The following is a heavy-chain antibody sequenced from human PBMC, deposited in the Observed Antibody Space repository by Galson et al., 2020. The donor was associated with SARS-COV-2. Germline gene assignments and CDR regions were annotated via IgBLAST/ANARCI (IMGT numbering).Heavy chain of an antibody. V-gene: IGHV3-21*01. CDR3: ARGPAYYDSLTGYNGLDY. D-gene: IGHD3-9*01. Sequence: GASLKTSCAASGITFSSYSMNWVRQAPGKGLERVSSITSSSNYIYYADSVKGRFIISRDNAKNSMYLQMNSLRAEDTAVYYCARGPAYYDSLTGYNGLDYWGQGTLVTVSS. CDR1: GITFSSYS. J-gene: IGHJ4*02. CDR2: ITSSSNYI.